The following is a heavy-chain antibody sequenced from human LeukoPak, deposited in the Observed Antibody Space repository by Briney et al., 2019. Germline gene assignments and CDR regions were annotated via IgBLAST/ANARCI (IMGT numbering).Heavy chain of an antibody. CDR1: GGSISSYY. V-gene: IGHV4-4*07. D-gene: IGHD4-17*01. CDR2: IYTSGST. Sequence: PSETLSLTCTVSGGSISSYYWSWIRQPAGTGLEWIGRIYTSGSTNYNPSLKSRVTMSVDTSKNQFSLKLSSATAADTAVYYCARDRDGDYYYYYGMDVWGQGTTVTVSS. J-gene: IGHJ6*02. CDR3: ARDRDGDYYYYYGMDV.